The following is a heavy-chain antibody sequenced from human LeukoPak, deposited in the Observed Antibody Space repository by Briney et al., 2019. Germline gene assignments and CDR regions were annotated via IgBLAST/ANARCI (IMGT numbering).Heavy chain of an antibody. V-gene: IGHV3-74*01. D-gene: IGHD5-18*01. CDR3: ARGGFGDTAMVKDY. CDR1: GFTFSSYA. J-gene: IGHJ4*02. CDR2: INSDGSST. Sequence: GGSLRLSCAASGFTFSSYAMSWVRQAPGKGLIWVSRINSDGSSTSYADSVKGRFTISRDNAKNTLYLQMNSLRAEDTAVYYCARGGFGDTAMVKDYWGQGTLVTVSS.